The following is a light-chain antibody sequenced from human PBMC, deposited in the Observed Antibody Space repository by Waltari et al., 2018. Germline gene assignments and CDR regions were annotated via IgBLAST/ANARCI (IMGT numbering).Light chain of an antibody. Sequence: DIQMTQSPSSLSASVGDRVTITCQASQDTRNYLNWYQQKPGKAPKLLIYDASSLEIGVPSRFSGNGSGTDFTFTISSLQPEDIATYYCQQYDNLVFTFGPGTKVDIK. CDR1: QDTRNY. CDR2: DAS. V-gene: IGKV1-33*01. J-gene: IGKJ3*01. CDR3: QQYDNLVFT.